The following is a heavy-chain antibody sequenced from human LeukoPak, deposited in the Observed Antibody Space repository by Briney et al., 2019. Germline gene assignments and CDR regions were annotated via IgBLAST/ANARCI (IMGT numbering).Heavy chain of an antibody. J-gene: IGHJ4*02. V-gene: IGHV3-7*05. Sequence: GGSLRLSCAASGFTFRTYWMTWVRQAPGKGLEWVANIKQDGSEKYYVDSVKGRFTISRDNAKNSLYLQMNSLRAEDTAVYYCARGPDTMAGTFDYWGQGTLVTVSS. CDR1: GFTFRTYW. CDR3: ARGPDTMAGTFDY. D-gene: IGHD5-24*01. CDR2: IKQDGSEK.